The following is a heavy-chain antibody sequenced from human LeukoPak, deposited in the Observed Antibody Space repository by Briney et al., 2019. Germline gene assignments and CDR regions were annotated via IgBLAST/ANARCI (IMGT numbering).Heavy chain of an antibody. D-gene: IGHD2/OR15-2a*01. CDR3: AQGEGLSRTFDY. CDR2: ISSGSSTI. J-gene: IGHJ4*02. CDR1: RFTFSSYS. Sequence: GGSLRLSCAASRFTFSSYSMNWVRQAPGKGLEWVSYISSGSSTISYVDSVKGRFTISRDNAKNSLYLQMNSLRAEDTAVYYCAQGEGLSRTFDYWGQGTLVTVSS. V-gene: IGHV3-48*04.